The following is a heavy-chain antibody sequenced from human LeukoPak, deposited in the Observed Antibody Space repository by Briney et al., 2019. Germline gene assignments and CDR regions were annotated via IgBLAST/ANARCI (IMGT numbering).Heavy chain of an antibody. D-gene: IGHD2-21*02. V-gene: IGHV3-11*05. Sequence: KPGGSLRLSCAASGFTFSDYYMSWIRQAPGKGLEWVSYISGTSTYTNYADSVKGRFAISRDNVKNSLYLQMNSLRAEDTAVYYCARDISYCGGDCAPYYFDYWGQGTLVTVSS. CDR3: ARDISYCGGDCAPYYFDY. J-gene: IGHJ4*02. CDR1: GFTFSDYY. CDR2: ISGTSTYT.